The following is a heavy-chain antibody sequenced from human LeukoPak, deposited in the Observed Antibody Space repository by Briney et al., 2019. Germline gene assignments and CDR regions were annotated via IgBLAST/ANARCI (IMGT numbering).Heavy chain of an antibody. CDR2: IKEDGSEK. D-gene: IGHD3-3*02. V-gene: IGHV3-7*01. CDR3: ASHFL. J-gene: IGHJ4*02. CDR1: GFTFSMFW. Sequence: GGSLRLSCAAPGFTFSMFWMNWVRQAPGKGLEWVANIKEDGSEKYYVESVKGRFTISRDNAQNLLYLQMNSLRAEDTAMYCCASHFLGGQGTLVTVSS.